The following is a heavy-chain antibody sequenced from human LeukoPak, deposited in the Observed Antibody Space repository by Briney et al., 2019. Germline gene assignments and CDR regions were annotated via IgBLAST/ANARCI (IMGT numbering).Heavy chain of an antibody. D-gene: IGHD1-26*01. CDR2: IKPNSGGT. J-gene: IGHJ3*02. V-gene: IGHV1-2*02. CDR1: GYSFTDYY. CDR3: ARERELRAFDI. Sequence: ASVKVSCKTSGYSFTDYYIHWVRQAPGQGLEWMGWIKPNSGGTNYAQKFQGRVTMTRDTSISTAYMELSRLRSDDTAVYYCARERELRAFDIWGQGTMVTVSS.